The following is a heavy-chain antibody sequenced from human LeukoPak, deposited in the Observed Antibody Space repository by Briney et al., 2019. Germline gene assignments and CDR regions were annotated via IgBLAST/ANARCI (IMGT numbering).Heavy chain of an antibody. CDR3: AKNYYYMDV. CDR1: GFTFDDYA. Sequence: GGSLRLSCAASGFTFDDYAMHWVRQAPGKGLEWVSGISWNSGSIGYADSVKGRFTISRDNSKNTLYLQMNSLRAEDTAVYYCAKNYYYMDVWGKGTTVTVSS. CDR2: ISWNSGSI. V-gene: IGHV3-9*01. J-gene: IGHJ6*03.